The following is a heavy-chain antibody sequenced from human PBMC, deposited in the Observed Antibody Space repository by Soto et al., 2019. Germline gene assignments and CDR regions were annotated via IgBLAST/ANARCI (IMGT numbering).Heavy chain of an antibody. V-gene: IGHV1-69*01. CDR1: GGTFSSYA. CDR3: ARGNVYGDYVPPQYFDL. Sequence: QVQLVQSGAEVKKPGSSVKVSCKASGGTFSSYAISWVRQAPGQGLEWMGGIIPIFGTANYAQKFQGRVTITAEESTSTAYMELSSLRSEDTAVYYCARGNVYGDYVPPQYFDLWGRGTLVTVSS. CDR2: IIPIFGTA. J-gene: IGHJ2*01. D-gene: IGHD4-17*01.